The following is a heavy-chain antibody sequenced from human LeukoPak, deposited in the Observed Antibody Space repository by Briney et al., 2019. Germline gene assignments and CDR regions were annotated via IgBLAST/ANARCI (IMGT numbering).Heavy chain of an antibody. D-gene: IGHD3-16*01. CDR3: ARRGGNYYYGLDV. CDR2: FYPGDSDS. Sequence: GESLKISCKGSGYSFTTYWIAWVRQLPGKGLEWMGMFYPGDSDSRYSPSFEGQVTMSADQSISTAYLPWTSLQASDTAIYYCARRGGNYYYGLDVWGQGTTVTVSS. J-gene: IGHJ6*02. CDR1: GYSFTTYW. V-gene: IGHV5-51*01.